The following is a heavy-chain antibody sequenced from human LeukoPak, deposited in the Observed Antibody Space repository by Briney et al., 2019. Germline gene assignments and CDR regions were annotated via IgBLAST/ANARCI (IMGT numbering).Heavy chain of an antibody. Sequence: SVKVSCKASGGTFSNYAINWVRQAPGQGLEWMGGITPIFGRANYMQKVQGRITITADKSTATTFMELSRLRSEDTAIYYCARASSDDTAMAAPFSYWGQGTLLTVSS. CDR3: ARASSDDTAMAAPFSY. D-gene: IGHD5-18*01. CDR2: ITPIFGRA. CDR1: GGTFSNYA. J-gene: IGHJ4*02. V-gene: IGHV1-69*06.